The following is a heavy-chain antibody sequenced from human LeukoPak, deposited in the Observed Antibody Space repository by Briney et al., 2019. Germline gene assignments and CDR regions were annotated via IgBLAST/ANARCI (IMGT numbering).Heavy chain of an antibody. V-gene: IGHV1-69*13. CDR1: GGTFSSYA. D-gene: IGHD2-21*02. CDR2: IIPIFGTA. CDR3: ATNPLAYCGGDCYSTYYFDY. Sequence: GASVKVSCKASGGTFSSYAISWVRQAPGQGLEWMGGIIPIFGTANYAQKFQGRVTITADESTSTAYMELSSLRSEDTAVYYCATNPLAYCGGDCYSTYYFDYWGQGTLVTVSS. J-gene: IGHJ4*02.